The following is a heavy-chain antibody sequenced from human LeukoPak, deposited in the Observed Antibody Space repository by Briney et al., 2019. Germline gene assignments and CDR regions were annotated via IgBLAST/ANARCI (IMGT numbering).Heavy chain of an antibody. CDR2: ISGSGGST. Sequence: GGSLRLSCAASGFTFSSYAMSWVRQAPGKGVEWVSAISGSGGSTYYADSVKGRFTISRDNSKNTLYLQMNSLRAEDTAVYYCATIAVAGNYYYYGMDVWGQGTTVTVSS. V-gene: IGHV3-23*01. J-gene: IGHJ6*02. D-gene: IGHD6-19*01. CDR1: GFTFSSYA. CDR3: ATIAVAGNYYYYGMDV.